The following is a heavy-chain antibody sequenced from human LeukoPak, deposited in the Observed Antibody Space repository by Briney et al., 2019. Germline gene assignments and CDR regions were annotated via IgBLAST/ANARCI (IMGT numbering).Heavy chain of an antibody. CDR3: ARDWDIVVVIAARMNWFDP. D-gene: IGHD2-15*01. J-gene: IGHJ5*02. CDR2: INTNTGYP. CDR1: GYTFTSYA. V-gene: IGHV7-4-1*02. Sequence: SVKVSCKASGYTFTSYAINCVRQAPGQGLEWMGWINTNTGYPTYAQGFTGRFVFSLDTSVSTAYLQISSLKAEDTAVYYCARDWDIVVVIAARMNWFDPWGQGTLVTVSS.